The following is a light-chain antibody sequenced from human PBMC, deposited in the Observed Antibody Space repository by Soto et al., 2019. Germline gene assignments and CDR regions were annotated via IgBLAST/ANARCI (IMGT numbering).Light chain of an antibody. CDR1: QGISSY. V-gene: IGKV1-9*01. CDR3: QQLNSYPPT. J-gene: IGKJ4*01. Sequence: DIQLTQSPSFLSAPVGDRVTITCRASQGISSYLAWYQQKPGKAPKLLIYAASTLQSGVPSRFSGSGSGTEFTLTISSLQPEDFATYYCQQLNSYPPTFGGGTKVEIK. CDR2: AAS.